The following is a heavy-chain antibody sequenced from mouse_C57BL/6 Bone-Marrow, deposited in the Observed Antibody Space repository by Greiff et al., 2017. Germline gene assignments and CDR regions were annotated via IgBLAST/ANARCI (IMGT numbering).Heavy chain of an antibody. Sequence: VQLQQPGAELVRPGTSVKLSCKASGYTFTSYWMHWVKQRPGQGLEWIGVIDPSDSYTNYNQKFKGKATLTVDTSSSTAYMQLSSLTSEDSAVYYCARWYGSSPYWYFDVWGTGTTVTVSS. CDR1: GYTFTSYW. CDR2: IDPSDSYT. D-gene: IGHD1-1*01. J-gene: IGHJ1*03. V-gene: IGHV1-59*01. CDR3: ARWYGSSPYWYFDV.